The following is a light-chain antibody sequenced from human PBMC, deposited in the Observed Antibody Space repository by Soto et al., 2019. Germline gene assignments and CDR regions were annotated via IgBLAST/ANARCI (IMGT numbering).Light chain of an antibody. V-gene: IGKV1-5*03. CDR1: QTIRSW. J-gene: IGKJ1*01. CDR2: KAS. Sequence: DIQMTQSPSTLSGSVGDRVTITCRASQTIRSWLAWYQQKPGKAPKRLIYKASTLKSGVPSRFSGSGSGTEFTLTISCLQPDDFATYYCQHYNSYSEAFGQGTKVELK. CDR3: QHYNSYSEA.